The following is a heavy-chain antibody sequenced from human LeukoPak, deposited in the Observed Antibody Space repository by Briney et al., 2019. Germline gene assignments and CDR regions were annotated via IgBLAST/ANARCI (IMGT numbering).Heavy chain of an antibody. J-gene: IGHJ4*02. CDR2: INFNGDTS. CDR3: ARDRDYNLADSFDH. Sequence: PGGSLRLSCAASGFSFDEFAMHWVRQAPGKGLEWVSGINFNGDTSRYAHSVNGRFTISRDNAKKVVYLQMNGLRGEDTALHYCARDRDYNLADSFDHWGQGTLVTVSS. CDR1: GFSFDEFA. D-gene: IGHD5-24*01. V-gene: IGHV3-9*01.